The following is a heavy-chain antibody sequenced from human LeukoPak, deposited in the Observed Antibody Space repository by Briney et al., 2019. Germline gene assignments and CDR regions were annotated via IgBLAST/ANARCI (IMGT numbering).Heavy chain of an antibody. CDR3: ARGEKNSYGPDYYYGMDV. Sequence: GGSLRLSCAASGFTFSSYWMSWVRQAPGKGLEWVANIKQDGSEKYYVDSVKGRFTISRDNAKNSLYLQMNSLRAEDTAVYYCARGEKNSYGPDYYYGMDVWGQGTTVTVSS. CDR2: IKQDGSEK. V-gene: IGHV3-7*01. CDR1: GFTFSSYW. J-gene: IGHJ6*02. D-gene: IGHD5-18*01.